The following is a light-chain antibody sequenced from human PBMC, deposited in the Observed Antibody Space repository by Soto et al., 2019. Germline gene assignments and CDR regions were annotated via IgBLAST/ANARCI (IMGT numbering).Light chain of an antibody. CDR2: DAS. V-gene: IGKV1-5*01. J-gene: IGKJ1*01. Sequence: DIQMTQSPSTLSASVGDRVTIACRASQNISPWLAWFQQKPGKAPKLLIYDASSLESGVPARFSGSGSGRDFTLTISSLQPEDFATYYCQQYDSYSRTFGQGTKVEIK. CDR1: QNISPW. CDR3: QQYDSYSRT.